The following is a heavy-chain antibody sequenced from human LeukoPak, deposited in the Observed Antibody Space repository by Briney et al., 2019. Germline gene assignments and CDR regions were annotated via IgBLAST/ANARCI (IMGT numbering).Heavy chain of an antibody. CDR1: GFTVSKSY. CDR3: VTDAGYGTSWDAFDI. Sequence: GGSLRLSCAASGFTVSKSYMGWVRQAPGKGLEWVSLIYSGGSTYYADSVKGRFIISRDNSKNTLYLQMNSLRAEDTAVYYCVTDAGYGTSWDAFDIWGQGTMVSVSS. J-gene: IGHJ3*02. CDR2: IYSGGST. V-gene: IGHV3-53*01. D-gene: IGHD6-13*01.